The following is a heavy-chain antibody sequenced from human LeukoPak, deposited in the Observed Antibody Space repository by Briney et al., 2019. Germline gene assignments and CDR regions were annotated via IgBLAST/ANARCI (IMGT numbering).Heavy chain of an antibody. CDR3: ARGGSTCLYYYYGMDV. J-gene: IGHJ6*04. V-gene: IGHV4-4*02. CDR2: IYHSGST. D-gene: IGHD2-15*01. CDR1: GGSISSSNW. Sequence: SGTLSLTCAVSGGSISSSNWWSWVRQPPGKGLEWIGEIYHSGSTNYNPSLKSRVTISVGKSKNQFSLKLSSVTAADTAVYYCARGGSTCLYYYYGMDVWGKGTTVTVSS.